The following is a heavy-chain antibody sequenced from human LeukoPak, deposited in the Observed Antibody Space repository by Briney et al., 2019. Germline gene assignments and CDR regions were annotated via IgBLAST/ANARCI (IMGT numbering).Heavy chain of an antibody. V-gene: IGHV1-8*01. CDR3: ARALYSYGLIDP. D-gene: IGHD5-18*01. CDR1: GYTFTSYD. J-gene: IGHJ5*02. CDR2: MNPNSGNT. Sequence: ASVKVSCKASGYTFTSYDINWVRQATGQGLEWMGWMNPNSGNTGYAQKFQGRVTMTRNTSISTAHMELSSLRSEDTAVYYCARALYSYGLIDPWGQGTLVTVSS.